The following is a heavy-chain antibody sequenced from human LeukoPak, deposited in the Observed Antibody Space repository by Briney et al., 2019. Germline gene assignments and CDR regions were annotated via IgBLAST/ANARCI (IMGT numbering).Heavy chain of an antibody. CDR3: ARRDTAMVPDAFDI. CDR1: GGSISSGGYS. D-gene: IGHD5-18*01. Sequence: PSETLSLTCAVSGGSISSGGYSWSWIRQPPGKGLEWIGYIYYSGSTYYNPSLKSRVTISVDTSKNQFSLKLSSVTAADTAVYYCARRDTAMVPDAFDIWGQGTMVTVSS. J-gene: IGHJ3*02. CDR2: IYYSGST. V-gene: IGHV4-30-4*07.